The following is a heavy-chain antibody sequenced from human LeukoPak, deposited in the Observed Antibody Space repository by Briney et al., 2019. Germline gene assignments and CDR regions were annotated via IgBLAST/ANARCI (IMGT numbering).Heavy chain of an antibody. CDR2: ISADGTP. CDR3: VRGRGYITDF. Sequence: PGGSLRLSCTASGFTINNIYMHWIRQAPGKGLEWVSVISADGTPRYADSVKGRFTTSRDSPKNTLFLQMDNLRADDTAVYYCVRGRGYITDFWGQGTLVTVSS. D-gene: IGHD5-12*01. V-gene: IGHV3-53*01. CDR1: GFTINNIY. J-gene: IGHJ4*02.